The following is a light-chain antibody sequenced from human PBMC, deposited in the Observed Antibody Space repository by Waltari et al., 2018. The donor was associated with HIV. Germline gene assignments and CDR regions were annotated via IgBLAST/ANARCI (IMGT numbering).Light chain of an antibody. V-gene: IGLV2-8*01. CDR1: RRSIGLYNL. Sequence: QSALTQPPSASGSPGQSFTIACTGTRRSIGLYNLVSWYQHHPGNAPKPMSSDVSRRPSWVPYRFSGSKSGNTASLTVSGLQSDDEATYYCFSYAGNNFLLFGGGTKLTVL. CDR2: DVS. CDR3: FSYAGNNFLL. J-gene: IGLJ2*01.